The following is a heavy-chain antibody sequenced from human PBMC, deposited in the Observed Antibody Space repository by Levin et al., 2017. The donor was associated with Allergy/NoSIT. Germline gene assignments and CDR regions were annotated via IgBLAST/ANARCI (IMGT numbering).Heavy chain of an antibody. D-gene: IGHD6-19*01. J-gene: IGHJ4*02. Sequence: GESLKISCAASGFTFSSYGMHWVRQAPGKGLEWVVVISYDGSNKYYADSVKGRFTVSRDNSKNTLYLQMNSLRAEDTAVYYCARGAVVDYWGQGTLVTVSS. CDR2: ISYDGSNK. V-gene: IGHV3-30*03. CDR1: GFTFSSYG. CDR3: ARGAVVDY.